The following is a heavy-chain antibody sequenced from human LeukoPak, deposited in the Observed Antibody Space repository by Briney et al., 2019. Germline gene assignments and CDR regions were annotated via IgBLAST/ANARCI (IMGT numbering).Heavy chain of an antibody. CDR2: INPNSGGT. CDR1: GYTFTGYY. V-gene: IGHV1-2*02. Sequence: ASVKVSCKASGYTFTGYYMHWVRQAPGQSLEWMGWINPNSGGTNYAQKFQGRVTMTRDTSINTAYMELSRLRSDDTAVYYCATWNSFSFRSGYPPLDVWAKGTTVTVSS. CDR3: ATWNSFSFRSGYPPLDV. D-gene: IGHD3-3*01. J-gene: IGHJ6*04.